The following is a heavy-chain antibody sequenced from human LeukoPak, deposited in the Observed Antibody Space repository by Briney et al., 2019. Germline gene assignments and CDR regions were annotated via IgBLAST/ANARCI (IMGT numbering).Heavy chain of an antibody. D-gene: IGHD4/OR15-4a*01. CDR2: IRGDDYT. CDR1: GFSFSSYA. V-gene: IGHV3-23*01. J-gene: IGHJ4*02. Sequence: PGGSLRLSCAASGFSFSSYAMNWVRQAPGKGLEWVSTIRGDDYTYYADSVKGRFTISRDNPKNTLSLQMDSLRTEDTALYYCAKGRLDPNLVLHYWGQGTLVTVSS. CDR3: AKGRLDPNLVLHY.